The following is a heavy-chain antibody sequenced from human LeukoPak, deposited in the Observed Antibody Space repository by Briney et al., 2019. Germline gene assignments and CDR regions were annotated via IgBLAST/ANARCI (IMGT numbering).Heavy chain of an antibody. V-gene: IGHV3-21*01. J-gene: IGHJ4*02. CDR1: GFTFSSYS. CDR3: AKAWDCRGGSCYSFDY. Sequence: GGSLRLSCAASGFTFSSYSMNWVRQAPGKGLEWVSSISSSSSYIYYADSVKGRFTISRDNAKNSLYLQMNSLRAEDTAVYYCAKAWDCRGGSCYSFDYWGQGTLVTVSS. D-gene: IGHD2-15*01. CDR2: ISSSSSYI.